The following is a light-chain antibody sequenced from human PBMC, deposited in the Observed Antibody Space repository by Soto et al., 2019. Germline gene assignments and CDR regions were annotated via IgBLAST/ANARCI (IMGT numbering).Light chain of an antibody. J-gene: IGKJ2*01. Sequence: EIVLTQSPGTLSLSPGERATLSCRPSQSISSRYLAWYQQKPGQAPRLLIYGASSRATGIPDRFSGSGSGTDFTLTISRLEPEDFAVYYCQQYGSSPPYTFGQGTKLEIK. V-gene: IGKV3-20*01. CDR1: QSISSRY. CDR2: GAS. CDR3: QQYGSSPPYT.